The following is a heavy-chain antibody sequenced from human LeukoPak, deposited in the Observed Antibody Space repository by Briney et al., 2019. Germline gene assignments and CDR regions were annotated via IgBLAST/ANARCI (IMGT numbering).Heavy chain of an antibody. V-gene: IGHV4-34*01. CDR3: ARARGDIVVVPAAPFDY. Sequence: SETLSLTCAVYGGSSSGYYWSWIRQPPGKGLEWIGEINHSGSTNYNPSLKSRVTISVDTSKNQFSLKLSSVTAADTAVYYCARARGDIVVVPAAPFDYWGQGTLVTVSS. D-gene: IGHD2-2*01. CDR1: GGSSSGYY. CDR2: INHSGST. J-gene: IGHJ4*02.